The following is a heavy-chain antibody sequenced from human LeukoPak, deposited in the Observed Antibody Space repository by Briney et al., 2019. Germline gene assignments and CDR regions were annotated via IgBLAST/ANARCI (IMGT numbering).Heavy chain of an antibody. CDR3: ARVTSYYASRRYYFDY. Sequence: SETLSLTCTVCGASLSSYYWSWIRQPPGKGLEWIGYIYYTGSTNYNPSLKSRVTISIDTSKTQFSLKLSSVTAADTAVYYCARVTSYYASRRYYFDYSGQGTLVTVSS. D-gene: IGHD3-10*01. V-gene: IGHV4-59*01. CDR2: IYYTGST. CDR1: GASLSSYY. J-gene: IGHJ4*02.